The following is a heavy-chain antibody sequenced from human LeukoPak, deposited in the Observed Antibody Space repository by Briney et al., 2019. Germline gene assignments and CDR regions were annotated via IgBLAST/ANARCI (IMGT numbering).Heavy chain of an antibody. J-gene: IGHJ2*01. V-gene: IGHV3-48*02. D-gene: IGHD3-22*01. CDR2: INSSDTNNTI. CDR1: GFTFSSYN. Sequence: PGGSLRLSCAASGFTFSSYNMNWVRQAPRKGLDWVSYINSSDTNNTIYYADSVKGRFTISRDNAKNSLYLQMNSLRDEDTAVYYCARGSSSGYLVWYYDLWGRGTLVTVSS. CDR3: ARGSSSGYLVWYYDL.